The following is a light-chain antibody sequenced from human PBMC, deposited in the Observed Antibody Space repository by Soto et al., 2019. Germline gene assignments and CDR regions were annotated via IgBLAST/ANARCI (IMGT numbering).Light chain of an antibody. CDR1: ESVSSTY. J-gene: IGKJ5*01. CDR2: GAS. V-gene: IGKV3-20*01. CDR3: QHFGDSPIT. Sequence: EIVLTQYPGTLSFSPGERAXXXXXXRESVSSTYLAWCQQRPGQAPRLLIYGASTRSTGIPDRFSGTGSGTDFTLTISRLEPEDFAVYYCQHFGDSPITFGQGTRLEIK.